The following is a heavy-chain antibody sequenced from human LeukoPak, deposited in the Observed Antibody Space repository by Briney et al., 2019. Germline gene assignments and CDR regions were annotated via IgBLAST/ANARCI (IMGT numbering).Heavy chain of an antibody. CDR3: AQGYSSGWYPY. D-gene: IGHD6-19*01. CDR2: ISVNGETT. V-gene: IGHV3-23*01. J-gene: IGHJ4*02. Sequence: GGSLRLSCAVSGFSVSSFGMSWVRQAPGKGLEWVSAISVNGETTWYADSVKGRFIISRDNSKNTLYLQLSSLRAEDTAVYYCAQGYSSGWYPYWGQGSLVTVSS. CDR1: GFSVSSFG.